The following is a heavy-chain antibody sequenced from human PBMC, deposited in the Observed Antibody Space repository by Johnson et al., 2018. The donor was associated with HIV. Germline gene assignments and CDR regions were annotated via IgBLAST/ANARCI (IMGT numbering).Heavy chain of an antibody. D-gene: IGHD3-10*01. V-gene: IGHV3-53*01. CDR3: ASEVRGVLDI. CDR1: GFTVSSNY. CDR2: IHSGGGT. J-gene: IGHJ3*02. Sequence: VQLVESGGGLIQPGGSLRLSCAASGFTVSSNYMSWVRQAPGKGLEWVSVIHSGGGTYYADSVKGRFTISRDNSKNTLYLQMNSLRVEDTAVYYCASEVRGVLDIWGQGTMVTVSS.